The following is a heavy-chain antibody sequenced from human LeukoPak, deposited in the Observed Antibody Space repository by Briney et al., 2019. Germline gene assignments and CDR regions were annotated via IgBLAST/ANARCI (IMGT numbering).Heavy chain of an antibody. CDR1: GGSISTDLYY. V-gene: IGHV4-61*02. CDR3: ARGSGGNSFDP. D-gene: IGHD6-19*01. CDR2: IYSNGWT. Sequence: SETLSLTCTVSGGSISTDLYYWTWIRQPAGKGLEWIGRIYSNGWTDYNPPLKSRVSISIDTSKNHFSLKMSLATAADTALYYCARGSGGNSFDPWGQGTLVTVSS. J-gene: IGHJ5*02.